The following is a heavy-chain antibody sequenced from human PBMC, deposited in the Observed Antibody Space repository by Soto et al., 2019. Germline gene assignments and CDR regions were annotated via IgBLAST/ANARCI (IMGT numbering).Heavy chain of an antibody. D-gene: IGHD6-19*01. CDR3: AKNDITVAGQDY. J-gene: IGHJ4*02. Sequence: GGSLRLSCAASGLTFSTYAIHWVRQAPGKGLEWVAVISYDGSNKYYADSVKGRFTISRDNSKNTLYLQMNSLRVEDTAVYYCAKNDITVAGQDYWGPGTLVPSPQ. V-gene: IGHV3-30-3*02. CDR2: ISYDGSNK. CDR1: GLTFSTYA.